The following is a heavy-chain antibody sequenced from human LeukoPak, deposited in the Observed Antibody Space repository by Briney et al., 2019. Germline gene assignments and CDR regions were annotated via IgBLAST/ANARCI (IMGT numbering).Heavy chain of an antibody. D-gene: IGHD2-8*02. CDR3: ARHMSGTGLNYYFAYYRDV. J-gene: IGHJ6*03. CDR1: GYIFTNSW. V-gene: IGHV5-51*01. Sequence: HGESLKISCKGSGYIFTNSWIGWVRQLPGKGLEWMGIIYPGDSDIRYSPSCQAQVTTSADKSLSTASLQWSSLKATATAMHYCARHMSGTGLNYYFAYYRDVWGKRTTATVSS. CDR2: IYPGDSDI.